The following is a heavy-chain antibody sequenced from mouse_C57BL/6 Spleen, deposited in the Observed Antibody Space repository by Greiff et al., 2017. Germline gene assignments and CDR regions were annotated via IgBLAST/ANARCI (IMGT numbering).Heavy chain of an antibody. J-gene: IGHJ2*01. Sequence: QVQLQQSGPELVKPGASVKISCKASGYAISSSWMNWVKQRPGKGLEWIGRIYPGDGDPNYNGQFQGKATLTADKSASTAYMQLSSRTSEDSAVYFCARRGLRYVWGQGTTLTVSS. V-gene: IGHV1-82*01. CDR3: ARRGLRYV. D-gene: IGHD1-1*01. CDR2: IYPGDGDP. CDR1: GYAISSSW.